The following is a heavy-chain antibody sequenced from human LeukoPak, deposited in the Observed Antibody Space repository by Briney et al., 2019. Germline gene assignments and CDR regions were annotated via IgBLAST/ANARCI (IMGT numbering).Heavy chain of an antibody. Sequence: ASVKVSCKASGYTFTGYYMHWVRQAPGQGLEWMGWINPNSGGTNYAQKFQGRVTTTRDTSISTAYMELSRLRSDDTAVYYCARDWDIVVVPATWTGYWGQGTLVTVSS. CDR2: INPNSGGT. CDR1: GYTFTGYY. J-gene: IGHJ4*02. D-gene: IGHD2-2*01. CDR3: ARDWDIVVVPATWTGY. V-gene: IGHV1-2*02.